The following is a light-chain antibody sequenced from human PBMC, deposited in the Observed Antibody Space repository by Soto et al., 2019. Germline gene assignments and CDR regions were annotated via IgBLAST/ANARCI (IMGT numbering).Light chain of an antibody. CDR1: QSVNIY. CDR3: QQYDDWLRLT. Sequence: EVVMTQFPATLSVSPGERATLSCRASQSVNIYLAWYQQKPGQAPRLLIFGATYRATGIPARFSGSGSGTEFNLTISILQSEDFGVYFCQQYDDWLRLTFGGGTKVEIK. CDR2: GAT. V-gene: IGKV3D-15*03. J-gene: IGKJ4*01.